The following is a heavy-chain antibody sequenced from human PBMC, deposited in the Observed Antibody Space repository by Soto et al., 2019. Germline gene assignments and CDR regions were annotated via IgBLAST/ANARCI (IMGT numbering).Heavy chain of an antibody. D-gene: IGHD2-2*01. CDR1: GFTFGSYA. J-gene: IGHJ4*02. CDR2: ISGSGGST. CDR3: AKDDWCSSTSCYPFDY. Sequence: PGGSLRLSCAASGFTFGSYAMSWVRQAPGEGLEWVSAISGSGGSTYYADSVKGRFTISRDNSKNTLYLQMNSLRAEDTAVYYCAKDDWCSSTSCYPFDYWGQGTLVTVS. V-gene: IGHV3-23*01.